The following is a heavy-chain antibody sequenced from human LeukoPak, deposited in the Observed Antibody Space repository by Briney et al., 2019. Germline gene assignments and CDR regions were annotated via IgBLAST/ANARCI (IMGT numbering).Heavy chain of an antibody. D-gene: IGHD2-21*02. CDR2: INQHGSEK. V-gene: IGHV3-7*01. J-gene: IGHJ4*02. CDR3: ARDAQCGGDCYSSPGY. CDR1: GFTFSDYW. Sequence: GGSLRLSCAGSGFTFSDYWMSWVRQAPGKGLEWVANINQHGSEKYYVDSVEGRFTISRDNSKNTLYLQMNSLRAEDTAVYYCARDAQCGGDCYSSPGYWGQGTLVTVSS.